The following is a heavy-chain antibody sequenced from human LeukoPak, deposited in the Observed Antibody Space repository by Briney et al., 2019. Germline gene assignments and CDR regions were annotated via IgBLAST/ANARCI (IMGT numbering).Heavy chain of an antibody. V-gene: IGHV4-61*02. CDR3: ARGPYSYDSSGAFDI. CDR2: ISSSGST. J-gene: IGHJ3*02. CDR1: GDSISSGDYY. D-gene: IGHD3-22*01. Sequence: TSQTLSLTCTVSGDSISSGDYYWSWIRRPAGKGLEWIGRISSSGSTNYNPSLKSRVTISVDTSKNQFSLKLSSVTAADTAVYFCARGPYSYDSSGAFDIWGQGTMVTVSS.